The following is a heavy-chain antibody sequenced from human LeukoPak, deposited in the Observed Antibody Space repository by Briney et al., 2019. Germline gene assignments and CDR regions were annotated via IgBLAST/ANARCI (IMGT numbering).Heavy chain of an antibody. J-gene: IGHJ5*02. CDR3: ASEVGSGPLKNWFDP. Sequence: PSETLSLTCAVYGGSFSGYYWSWIRQPPGKGLEWIGEINHSGSTNYNPSLKSRVTISVDTSKNQFSLQLNSVTPEDTAVYYCASEVGSGPLKNWFDPWGQGTLVTVSS. CDR2: INHSGST. V-gene: IGHV4-34*01. CDR1: GGSFSGYY. D-gene: IGHD6-19*01.